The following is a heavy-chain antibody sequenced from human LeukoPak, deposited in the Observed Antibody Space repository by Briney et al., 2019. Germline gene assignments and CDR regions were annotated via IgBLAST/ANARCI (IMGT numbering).Heavy chain of an antibody. CDR3: AKLWGGAVYSYGTYFDY. CDR1: GFTFSSYA. V-gene: IGHV3-23*01. CDR2: ISGSGGST. D-gene: IGHD5-18*01. Sequence: PGGSLRLSCAASGFTFSSYAMSWVRQAPGKGLEWVSAISGSGGSTYYADSVKGRFTISRDNSKNTLYLQMNSLRAEDTAVYYCAKLWGGAVYSYGTYFDYWGQGTLVTVSS. J-gene: IGHJ4*02.